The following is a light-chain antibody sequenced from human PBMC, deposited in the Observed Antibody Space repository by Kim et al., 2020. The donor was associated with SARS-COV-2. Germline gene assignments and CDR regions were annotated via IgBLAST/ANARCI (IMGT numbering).Light chain of an antibody. CDR3: QSYDSSLSGSGV. CDR2: GNS. CDR1: SSNIVAGYD. Sequence: VTSSCTGNSSNIVAGYDVHWYQQLPGTAPQLLIYGNSNRPSGVPDRFSGSKSGTSASLAITGLQAEDEADYYCQSYDSSLSGSGVFGTGTKVTVL. V-gene: IGLV1-40*01. J-gene: IGLJ1*01.